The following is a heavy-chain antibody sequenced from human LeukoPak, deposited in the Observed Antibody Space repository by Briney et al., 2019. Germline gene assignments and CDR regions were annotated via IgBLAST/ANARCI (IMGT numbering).Heavy chain of an antibody. CDR3: ARVYCSGGSCYSFLSDY. Sequence: GGSLRLSCAASGFTFSSYSMNWVRQAPGKGLEWVSSISSSSSYIYYADSVKGRLTISRDNAKNSLYLQMNSLRAEDTAVYYCARVYCSGGSCYSFLSDYWGQGTLVTVSS. V-gene: IGHV3-21*01. CDR2: ISSSSSYI. J-gene: IGHJ4*02. D-gene: IGHD2-15*01. CDR1: GFTFSSYS.